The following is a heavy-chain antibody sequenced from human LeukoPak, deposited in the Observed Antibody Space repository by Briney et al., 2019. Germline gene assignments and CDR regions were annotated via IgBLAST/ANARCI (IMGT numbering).Heavy chain of an antibody. CDR1: GGSFSGYF. J-gene: IGHJ4*02. D-gene: IGHD2-15*01. V-gene: IGHV4-34*01. CDR2: INHSGST. Sequence: SETLSLTCAVYGGSFSGYFWSWIRQPPGKGLEWIGEINHSGSTNYNPSLKSRVTISVDTSRNQFSLKLSSVTAADTAVYYCARGSVVVAATPYYFDYWGQGTLVTVSS. CDR3: ARGSVVVAATPYYFDY.